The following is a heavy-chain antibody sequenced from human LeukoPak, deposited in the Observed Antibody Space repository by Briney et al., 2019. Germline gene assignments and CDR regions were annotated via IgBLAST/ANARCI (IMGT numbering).Heavy chain of an antibody. CDR3: ARHSSMSGQFDP. V-gene: IGHV6-1*01. J-gene: IGHJ5*02. D-gene: IGHD6-13*01. Sequence: SQTLSLTCAISGDSVSSNSATWNWIRQSPSRGLEWLGRTYYRSQWFSDYAESVRNRININPDTSKNQFSLQLNSVIPEDTAVYYCARHSSMSGQFDPWGQGTLVTVSS. CDR2: TYYRSQWFS. CDR1: GDSVSSNSAT.